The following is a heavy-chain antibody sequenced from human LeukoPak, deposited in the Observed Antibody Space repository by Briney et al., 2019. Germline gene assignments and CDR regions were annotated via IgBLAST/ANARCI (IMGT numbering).Heavy chain of an antibody. CDR2: MNPNSGNT. CDR3: ARGTIVGATDDGYYYYYGMDV. Sequence: ASVTVSCKASGYTFTSYDINWVRQAPGQGLEWMGWMNPNSGNTGYAQTFQGRVTMTRNTSISTAYMELSSLRSEDTAVYYCARGTIVGATDDGYYYYYGMDVWGQGTTVTVSS. V-gene: IGHV1-8*01. J-gene: IGHJ6*02. D-gene: IGHD1-26*01. CDR1: GYTFTSYD.